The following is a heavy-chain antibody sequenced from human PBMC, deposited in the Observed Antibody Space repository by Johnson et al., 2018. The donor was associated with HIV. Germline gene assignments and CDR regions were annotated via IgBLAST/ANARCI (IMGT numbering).Heavy chain of an antibody. Sequence: MLLVESGGGLVQPGGSLRLSCAASGFTVSSNYMSWVRQAPGKGLEWVSVIYSGGSTYYADSVKGRFTISRDNSKNTLYPQMNSLRAEDTAVYYCARDLGRAARPCRCAFDIWGQGTMVTVSS. CDR1: GFTVSSNY. CDR3: ARDLGRAARPCRCAFDI. D-gene: IGHD6-6*01. V-gene: IGHV3-66*02. CDR2: IYSGGST. J-gene: IGHJ3*02.